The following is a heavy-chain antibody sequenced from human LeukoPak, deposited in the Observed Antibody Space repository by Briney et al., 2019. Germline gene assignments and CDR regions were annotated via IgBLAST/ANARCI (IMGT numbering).Heavy chain of an antibody. D-gene: IGHD4-17*01. CDR2: VTSSGGHM. CDR3: ARVARYGDYIGGSDY. V-gene: IGHV3-11*04. Sequence: GGSLRLSCAASGFIFSDYYMTWIRQAPGKGLEWVSYVTSSGGHMYYADSAKGRFTISRDNAKNSLDLQMNSLRAEDTAVYYCARVARYGDYIGGSDYWGQGALVTVSS. CDR1: GFIFSDYY. J-gene: IGHJ4*02.